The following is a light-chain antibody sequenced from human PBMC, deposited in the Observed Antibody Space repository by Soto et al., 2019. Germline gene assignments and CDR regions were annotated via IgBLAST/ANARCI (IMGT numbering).Light chain of an antibody. CDR1: SSDVGDYNY. J-gene: IGLJ3*02. V-gene: IGLV2-11*01. Sequence: QSALTQPRSVSGSPGQSVTISCTGTSSDVGDYNYVSWYQQHPGKAPKLLIYAVNMRPSGVPDRFSGSKSGNTASLTIPGLQAEDEADYSCCTYAGSYTWVFGGGTQLTVL. CDR3: CTYAGSYTWV. CDR2: AVN.